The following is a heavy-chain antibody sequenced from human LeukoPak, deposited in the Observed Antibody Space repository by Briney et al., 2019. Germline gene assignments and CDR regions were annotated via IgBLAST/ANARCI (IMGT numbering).Heavy chain of an antibody. V-gene: IGHV3-23*01. D-gene: IGHD2-21*01. Sequence: GSLRLSCAASGFAFSSHGMNWVRQAPGKGLEWVSGISPSGDILYYVDSVKGQFTISRDNSKNTVYLQMNSLRAEDTAVYYCAKISELLVLDYWGQGTLVTVSS. J-gene: IGHJ4*02. CDR3: AKISELLVLDY. CDR2: ISPSGDIL. CDR1: GFAFSSHG.